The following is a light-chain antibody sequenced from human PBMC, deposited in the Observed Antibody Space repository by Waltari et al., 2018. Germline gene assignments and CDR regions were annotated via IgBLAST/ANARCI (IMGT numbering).Light chain of an antibody. CDR1: QSVSSN. CDR3: QQYNDWPPMYT. Sequence: IVMTQSPATLSVSPGARATLSCRARQSVSSNLAWYQQKPGQAPRLLIYDASTRATDIPARFSGSGSGTEFTLTISSLQSEDFAVYYCQQYNDWPPMYTFGQGTKLEI. V-gene: IGKV3-15*01. CDR2: DAS. J-gene: IGKJ2*01.